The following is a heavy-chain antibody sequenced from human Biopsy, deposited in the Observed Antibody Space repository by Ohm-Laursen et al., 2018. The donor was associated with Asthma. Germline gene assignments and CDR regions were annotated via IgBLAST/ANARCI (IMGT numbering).Heavy chain of an antibody. Sequence: TQTLTLTRSFSGFSLSSSGANVNWIRQPPGKALEWLARIDWEEDKFYSTSLRTRLTISKGSSEGQVVLTMTNMGPVDTATYYCTRHNDYWGPGILVTVSS. CDR2: IDWEEDK. CDR1: GFSLSSSGAN. V-gene: IGHV2-70*04. J-gene: IGHJ4*02. CDR3: TRHNDY. D-gene: IGHD1-14*01.